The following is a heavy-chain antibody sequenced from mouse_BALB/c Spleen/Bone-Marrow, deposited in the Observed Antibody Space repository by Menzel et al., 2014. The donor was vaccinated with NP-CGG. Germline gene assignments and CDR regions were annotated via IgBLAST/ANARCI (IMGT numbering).Heavy chain of an antibody. CDR1: GFTFSSYG. V-gene: IGHV5-6-3*01. Sequence: EVKLMESGGGLVQPGGSLKLSCAASGFTFSSYGISWARQTPDKRLELVATINSDGGSTYYPDSVKGRFTISRDNAKNTLYLQMSSLKSEDTAMYYCARDRGGYGNPRSFAYWGQGTLVTVSA. CDR2: INSDGGST. D-gene: IGHD2-1*01. CDR3: ARDRGGYGNPRSFAY. J-gene: IGHJ3*01.